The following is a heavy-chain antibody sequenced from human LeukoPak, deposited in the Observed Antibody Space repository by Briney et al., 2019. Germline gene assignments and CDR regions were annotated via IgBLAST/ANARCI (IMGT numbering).Heavy chain of an antibody. V-gene: IGHV3-21*01. Sequence: GGSLRLSCAASGFTFSSYSMNWVRQAPGKGLEWVSSISSSSSYIYYADSVKGRFTISRDNAKNSLYLQMNSLRAEDTAVYYCASELGIAAAASYWYFDLWGRGTLVTVSS. D-gene: IGHD6-13*01. CDR2: ISSSSSYI. J-gene: IGHJ2*01. CDR3: ASELGIAAAASYWYFDL. CDR1: GFTFSSYS.